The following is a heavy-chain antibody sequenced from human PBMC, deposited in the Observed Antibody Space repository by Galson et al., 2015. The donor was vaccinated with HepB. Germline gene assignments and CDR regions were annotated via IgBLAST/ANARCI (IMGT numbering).Heavy chain of an antibody. CDR3: ARSSSDYGGGDY. Sequence: SLRLSCAASGFTFSSYSMNWVRQAPGKGLEWVSSISSSSSYIYYADSVKGRFTISRDNAKNSLYLQMNSLRAEDTAVYYCARSSSDYGGGDYWGQGTLVTVSS. D-gene: IGHD4-23*01. CDR1: GFTFSSYS. J-gene: IGHJ4*02. CDR2: ISSSSSYI. V-gene: IGHV3-21*01.